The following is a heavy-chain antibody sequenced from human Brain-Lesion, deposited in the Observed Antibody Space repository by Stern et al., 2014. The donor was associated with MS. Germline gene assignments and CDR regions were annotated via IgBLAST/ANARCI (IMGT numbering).Heavy chain of an antibody. CDR3: AGAIGKYELLEAFDM. CDR1: GASIGGGGFY. J-gene: IGHJ3*02. CDR2: IYYSGTT. Sequence: QVQLVQSGPGLVKPSQTLPLTCTVSGASIGGGGFYLSWVPPPPREGPEGGWDIYYSGTTYYKASLKSRVTISLDTSKNQFSLNLSSVTAADTAVYYCAGAIGKYELLEAFDMWGQGTKVTVSS. D-gene: IGHD2-2*01. V-gene: IGHV4-30-4*01.